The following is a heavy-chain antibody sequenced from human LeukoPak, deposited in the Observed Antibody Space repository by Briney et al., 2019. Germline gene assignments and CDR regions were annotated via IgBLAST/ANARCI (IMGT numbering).Heavy chain of an antibody. Sequence: ASVKVSCKASGYTFTSYGISWVRQAPGQGLEWMGWISAYNGNTNYAQKLQGRVTMTTDTSTSTAYMELRSLRSDDTAVYYCARDVPLFSWLRSGPPFDPWGQGTLVIVSS. CDR1: GYTFTSYG. J-gene: IGHJ5*02. D-gene: IGHD5-12*01. V-gene: IGHV1-18*01. CDR2: ISAYNGNT. CDR3: ARDVPLFSWLRSGPPFDP.